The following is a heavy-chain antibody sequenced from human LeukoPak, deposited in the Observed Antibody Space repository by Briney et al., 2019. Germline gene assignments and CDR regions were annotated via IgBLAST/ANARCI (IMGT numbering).Heavy chain of an antibody. Sequence: PGGSLRLPCAASGFTFSSYAMSWVRQAPGKGLEWVSAISGSGGSTYYADSVKGRFTISRDNSKNTLYLQMNSLRAEDTAVYYCANSLKGGFGTMVRGTNWFDPWGQGTLVTVSS. V-gene: IGHV3-23*01. CDR3: ANSLKGGFGTMVRGTNWFDP. D-gene: IGHD3-10*01. CDR2: ISGSGGST. CDR1: GFTFSSYA. J-gene: IGHJ5*02.